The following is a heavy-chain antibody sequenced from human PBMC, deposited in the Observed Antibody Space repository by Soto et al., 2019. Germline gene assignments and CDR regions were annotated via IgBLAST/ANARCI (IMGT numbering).Heavy chain of an antibody. CDR3: ARGSGIAVAGDPKSPLDYFDY. J-gene: IGHJ4*02. V-gene: IGHV3-23*01. Sequence: GSLRLSCEASGITFSRYDMSWVRQAPGKGLEWVSAINGGRSFYGDSVEGRFTVSRDNSKNTLYLQMSRLRSDDTAVYYCARGSGIAVAGDPKSPLDYFDYWGQGTLVTVSS. D-gene: IGHD6-19*01. CDR2: INGGRS. CDR1: GITFSRYD.